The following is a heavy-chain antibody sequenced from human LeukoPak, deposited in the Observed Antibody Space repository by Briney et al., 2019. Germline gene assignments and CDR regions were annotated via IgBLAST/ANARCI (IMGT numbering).Heavy chain of an antibody. CDR1: GFTFSSYG. V-gene: IGHV3-30*02. J-gene: IGHJ4*02. D-gene: IGHD3-3*01. CDR3: ARGNDFWSTGYYFDY. Sequence: GGSLRLSCAASGFTFSSYGMHWVRQAPGKGLEWVAFIRYDGSNKYYADSVKGRFTISRDNSKNTLYLQMNSLRAEDTAVYYCARGNDFWSTGYYFDYWGQGTLVTVSS. CDR2: IRYDGSNK.